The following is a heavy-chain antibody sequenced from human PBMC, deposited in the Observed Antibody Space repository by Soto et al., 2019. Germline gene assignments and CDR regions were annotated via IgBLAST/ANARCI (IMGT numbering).Heavy chain of an antibody. CDR1: GGSISSYY. J-gene: IGHJ4*02. Sequence: PSETLSLTCTVSGGSISSYYWSWIRQPPGKGLEWIGYIYYSGSTNYNPSLKSRVTIPVDTSKNQFSLKLSSVTAADTAVYYCARVGVLRFLEWFPFDYWGQGTLVTVSS. V-gene: IGHV4-59*01. CDR2: IYYSGST. CDR3: ARVGVLRFLEWFPFDY. D-gene: IGHD3-3*01.